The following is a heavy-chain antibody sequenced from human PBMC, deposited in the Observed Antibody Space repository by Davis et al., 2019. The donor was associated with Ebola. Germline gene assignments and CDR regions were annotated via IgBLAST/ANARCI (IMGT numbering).Heavy chain of an antibody. Sequence: GESLKISCAASGFTFSDYYMSWIRQAPGKGLEWVSYISSSGSTIYYADSVKGRFTISRDNAKNSLYLQMNSLRAEDTAVYYCVPNPIAARAYYYYYYGMDVWGQGTTVTVSS. J-gene: IGHJ6*02. CDR3: VPNPIAARAYYYYYYGMDV. V-gene: IGHV3-11*01. CDR2: ISSSGSTI. CDR1: GFTFSDYY. D-gene: IGHD6-6*01.